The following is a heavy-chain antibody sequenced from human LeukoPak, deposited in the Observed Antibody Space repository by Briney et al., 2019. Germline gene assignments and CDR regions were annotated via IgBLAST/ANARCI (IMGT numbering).Heavy chain of an antibody. J-gene: IGHJ4*02. Sequence: GGSLILSCGASGFTFDNYAVTWGPQAPGWVVGRVSSITGSGGTTYYADSVKGRFTISRDNSKHTLYRQMNSLRAEDSAVDYCAVCYYFDYWGQGTLVTVSS. CDR1: GFTFDNYA. D-gene: IGHD4/OR15-4a*01. CDR2: ITGSGGTT. V-gene: IGHV3-23*01. CDR3: AVCYYFDY.